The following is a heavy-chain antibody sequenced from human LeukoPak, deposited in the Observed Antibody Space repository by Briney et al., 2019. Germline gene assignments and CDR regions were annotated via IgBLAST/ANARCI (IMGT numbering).Heavy chain of an antibody. CDR3: ARGGYYYYGMDV. J-gene: IGHJ6*02. Sequence: PSETLSLTCTVSGGSIGRYYWTWIRQPPGKGLECIGYIYYSGSTNYNPSLKSRVTISVDTSKNQFSLKLSSVTAADTAVYYCARGGYYYYGMDVWGQGTTVTVSS. CDR2: IYYSGST. D-gene: IGHD3-16*01. CDR1: GGSIGRYY. V-gene: IGHV4-59*08.